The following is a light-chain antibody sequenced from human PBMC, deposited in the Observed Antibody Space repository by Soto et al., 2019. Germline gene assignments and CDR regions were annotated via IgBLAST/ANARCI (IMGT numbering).Light chain of an antibody. J-gene: IGKJ1*01. CDR3: QHYNNWPPWT. CDR1: QSVRSN. Sequence: EIVMTQSPVTLSVSPGERATLSFRASQSVRSNLAWYQQKPGQAPRLLIYGASIRTTGIPARFSGSGSGTEFTLTISTLQSEDFAIYYCQHYNNWPPWTFGQGTKVDIK. CDR2: GAS. V-gene: IGKV3-15*01.